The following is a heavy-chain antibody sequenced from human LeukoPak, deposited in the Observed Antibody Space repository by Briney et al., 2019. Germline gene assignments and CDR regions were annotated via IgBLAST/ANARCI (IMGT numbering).Heavy chain of an antibody. CDR3: VGTARLFEY. CDR2: ISVGGDTT. J-gene: IGHJ4*02. CDR1: GFTFSDHY. Sequence: PGGSLRLSCVVSGFTFSDHYMTWIRQAPGKGLEFLSYISVGGDTTYYADSVKGRFTISRDNAKNLLYLQMNSLRAEDTAIYYCVGTARLFEYWGRGTLVTVSS. V-gene: IGHV3-11*01.